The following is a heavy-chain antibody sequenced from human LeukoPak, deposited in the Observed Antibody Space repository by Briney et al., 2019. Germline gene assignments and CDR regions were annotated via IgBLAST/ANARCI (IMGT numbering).Heavy chain of an antibody. J-gene: IGHJ6*02. V-gene: IGHV3-64D*06. CDR2: INSHGGST. CDR1: GFSFSTHA. CDR3: VRSSGSLNYNYYGMDV. Sequence: PGRSLRLSCSASGFSFSTHAMHWVRQAPGKGLEYVSTINSHGGSTYYADSVRGRFTISRDDSKNTLSLQMSSLRPEDTALYYCVRSSGSLNYNYYGMDVWGQGTTITVSS. D-gene: IGHD6-19*01.